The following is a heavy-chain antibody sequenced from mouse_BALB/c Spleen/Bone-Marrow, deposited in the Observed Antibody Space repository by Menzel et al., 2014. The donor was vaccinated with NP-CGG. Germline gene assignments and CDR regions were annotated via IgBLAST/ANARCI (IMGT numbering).Heavy chain of an antibody. D-gene: IGHD2-14*01. J-gene: IGHJ4*01. V-gene: IGHV2-2*01. CDR1: GFSLTSYG. CDR3: TRKDRSYYSMDY. Sequence: VQLQQSGPGLVQPSQSLSITCTVSGFSLTSYGVHWVRQPPGKGLEWLGVIWSGGSTDYNAAFKSRLSISKDNSKSQVFNKMSSLLPDAAALYCDTRKDRSYYSMDYWGEGTSVTVSS. CDR2: IWSGGST.